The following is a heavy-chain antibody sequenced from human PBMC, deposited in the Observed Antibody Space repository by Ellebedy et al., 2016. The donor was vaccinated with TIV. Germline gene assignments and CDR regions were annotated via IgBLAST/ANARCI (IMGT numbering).Heavy chain of an antibody. CDR3: ARLESKMVTIDY. D-gene: IGHD2-21*02. Sequence: SETLSLXXTVSGGSISSSTYYWGWIRQPPGKGLEWIGSIYYSGSTDYNPSLRTRVTISVDTSKNQFSLKLSSVTAADTAFYYCARLESKMVTIDYWGQGTLVTVSS. CDR2: IYYSGST. CDR1: GGSISSSTYY. V-gene: IGHV4-39*01. J-gene: IGHJ4*02.